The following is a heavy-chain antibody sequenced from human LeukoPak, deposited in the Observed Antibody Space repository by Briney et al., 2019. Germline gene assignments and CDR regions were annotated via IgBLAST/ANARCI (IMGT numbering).Heavy chain of an antibody. D-gene: IGHD3-10*01. CDR1: RFTFRSYW. CDR2: IHSDGSST. Sequence: GGSLRLSCAASRFTFRSYWMHWVRQAPGKGLVWVSHIHSDGSSTSYADSVQGRFTISRDNAKNTLYLQMNSLRAEDTAVYYCARHNYGYDYWGQGTLVTVSS. J-gene: IGHJ4*02. CDR3: ARHNYGYDY. V-gene: IGHV3-74*01.